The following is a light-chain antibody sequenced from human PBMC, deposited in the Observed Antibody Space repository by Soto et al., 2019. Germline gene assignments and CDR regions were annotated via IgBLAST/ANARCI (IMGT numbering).Light chain of an antibody. J-gene: IGKJ5*01. V-gene: IGKV3-15*01. CDR2: DAS. CDR1: ESVSRN. CDR3: QQYNSWPPIT. Sequence: EVVMTQSPATVSVSPGERATLSCRASESVSRNLAWYQQKPGQAPRLLIYDASTRATGIPDRFSGGGSGTEFTLTISSLQSEEFVVYYCQQYNSWPPITFGQGTR.